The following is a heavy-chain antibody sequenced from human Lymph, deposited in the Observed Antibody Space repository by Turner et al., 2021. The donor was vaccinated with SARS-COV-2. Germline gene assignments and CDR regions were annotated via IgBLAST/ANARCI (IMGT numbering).Heavy chain of an antibody. J-gene: IGHJ4*02. Sequence: EVQLVESGGGVVQPGGSLRLSCAASGFTFDDYAMHWVRQAPGKGLEWVSLISGDGGSTYYADSVKGRFTISRDDSKNSLYLQINSLRTEDTAWYDCAKEGLSGRRLQFVPYFAYWGQGTLVSVSS. D-gene: IGHD5-12*01. V-gene: IGHV3-43*02. CDR2: ISGDGGST. CDR3: AKEGLSGRRLQFVPYFAY. CDR1: GFTFDDYA.